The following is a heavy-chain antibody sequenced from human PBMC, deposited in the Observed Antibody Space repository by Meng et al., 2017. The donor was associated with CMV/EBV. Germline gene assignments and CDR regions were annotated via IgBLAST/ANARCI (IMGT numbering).Heavy chain of an antibody. D-gene: IGHD6-19*01. Sequence: LPRTEARPGLVEPSRPLSLTSLVSGVSISSRSYYWGWIRQPPGKGLEWIGSIYYSGSTYYNPSLKSRVTISVDASKNQFSLKLSSVTAADTAVYYCARDSAVAGVVDYWGQGTLVTVSS. CDR2: IYYSGST. V-gene: IGHV4-39*07. CDR1: GVSISSRSYY. CDR3: ARDSAVAGVVDY. J-gene: IGHJ4*02.